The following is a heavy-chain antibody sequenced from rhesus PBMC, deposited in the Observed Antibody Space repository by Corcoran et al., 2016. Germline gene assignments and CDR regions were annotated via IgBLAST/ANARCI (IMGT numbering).Heavy chain of an antibody. Sequence: DVQLVESGGGLVKPGGSLRLSCVASGFTFSSYEMHWVLQAPGKGLEWVAVIIERGGNISDADSVKGRVNIARDKAKNSLCLQMNSMRAEDTAVYYCTRELGIAAAGPVYWGQGVLVTVSS. V-gene: IGHV3-100*02. D-gene: IGHD6S26*01. CDR3: TRELGIAAAGPVY. CDR2: IIERGGNI. CDR1: GFTFSSYE. J-gene: IGHJ4*01.